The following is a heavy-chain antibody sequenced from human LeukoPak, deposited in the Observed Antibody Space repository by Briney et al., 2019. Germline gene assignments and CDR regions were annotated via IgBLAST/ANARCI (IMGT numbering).Heavy chain of an antibody. CDR2: ISGSGGTI. J-gene: IGHJ6*04. CDR3: AELGITMIGGV. CDR1: GFTFSDYY. Sequence: GGSLRLSCAASGFTFSDYYMSWIRQAPGKGLELVSKISGSGGTIYYADSVKGRFTISRDNAKNSLYLQMNSLRAEDTAVYYCAELGITMIGGVWGKGTTVTISS. V-gene: IGHV3-11*04. D-gene: IGHD3-10*02.